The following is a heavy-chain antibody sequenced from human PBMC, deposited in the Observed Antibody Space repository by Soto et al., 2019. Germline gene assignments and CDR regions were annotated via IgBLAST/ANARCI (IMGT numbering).Heavy chain of an antibody. CDR2: ISPDGSST. Sequence: DVQLVESGGALGQPGGSLRLPCEASEFTFRNYWMHWVRQVPGKGLVWVSRISPDGSSTSYADSVRGRFSISRDNAKNTLYLQMNSLRVEDTAVYYCARGPSGSAFYVGDYWGQGTLVTVSS. CDR3: ARGPSGSAFYVGDY. V-gene: IGHV3-74*01. CDR1: EFTFRNYW. D-gene: IGHD3-16*01. J-gene: IGHJ4*02.